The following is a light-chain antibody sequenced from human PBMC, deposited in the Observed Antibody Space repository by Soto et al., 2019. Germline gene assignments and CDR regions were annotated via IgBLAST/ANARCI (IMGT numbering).Light chain of an antibody. CDR3: QSYDSSLSGYV. CDR2: EVS. CDR1: NSDVGIYDF. V-gene: IGLV2-14*01. J-gene: IGLJ1*01. Sequence: SALTQPASVSGTPGQSITISCTGSNSDVGIYDFVSWYQHHPGRAPKLIVSEVSHRPSGVSNRFSGSKSGNTASLTISGLQAEDEADYYCQSYDSSLSGYVFGTGTKVTVL.